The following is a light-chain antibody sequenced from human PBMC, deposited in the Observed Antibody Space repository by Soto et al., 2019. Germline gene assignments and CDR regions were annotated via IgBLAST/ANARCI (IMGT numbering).Light chain of an antibody. J-gene: IGLJ3*02. CDR2: GNS. CDR3: QSYDSSLSGWV. V-gene: IGLV1-40*01. CDR1: SSNIGAGYD. Sequence: QSVLTQPPSVSGAPGQRVTISCTGSSSNIGAGYDVHWYQQLPGTAPKLLICGNSNRPSGVPDRFSGSKSGTSASLTITGLQAEDEADYYCQSYDSSLSGWVFGGGTQLTVL.